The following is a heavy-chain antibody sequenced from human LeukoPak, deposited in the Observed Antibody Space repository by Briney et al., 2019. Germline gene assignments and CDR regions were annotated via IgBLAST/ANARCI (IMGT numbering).Heavy chain of an antibody. J-gene: IGHJ4*02. Sequence: SVKVSCKASGGTFSSYAISWVRQAPGQGLEWMGRIIPILGIANYAQKFQGRVTITVDKSTSTAYMELSSLRSEDTAVYYCARGEDSSGWCDYWGQGTLVTVSS. V-gene: IGHV1-69*04. CDR3: ARGEDSSGWCDY. CDR1: GGTFSSYA. CDR2: IIPILGIA. D-gene: IGHD6-19*01.